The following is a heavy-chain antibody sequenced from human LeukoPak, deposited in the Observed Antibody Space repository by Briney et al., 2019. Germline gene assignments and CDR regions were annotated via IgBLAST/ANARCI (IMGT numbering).Heavy chain of an antibody. D-gene: IGHD6-6*01. V-gene: IGHV3-21*01. CDR3: ARDSSGPWFDP. J-gene: IGHJ5*02. Sequence: GGSLRLSCAASGFTFDDYVMHWVRQAPGKGLEWVSSITGSGSFVYYADSVKGRFTISRDNAKNSLFLQMNSLRAEDTAVYYCARDSSGPWFDPWGQGTLVTVSS. CDR2: ITGSGSFV. CDR1: GFTFDDYV.